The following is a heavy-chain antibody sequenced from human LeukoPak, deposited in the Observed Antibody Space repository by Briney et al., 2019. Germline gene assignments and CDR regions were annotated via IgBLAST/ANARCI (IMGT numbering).Heavy chain of an antibody. Sequence: SETLSLTCTVPGGSISSYYWSWIRQPPGKGLEWIGYIYYSGSTNYNPSLKSRVTISVDTSKNQFSLKLSSVTAADTAVYYCARGVVPAATMNDPWGQGTLVTVSS. J-gene: IGHJ5*02. CDR1: GGSISSYY. CDR3: ARGVVPAATMNDP. CDR2: IYYSGST. D-gene: IGHD2-2*01. V-gene: IGHV4-59*01.